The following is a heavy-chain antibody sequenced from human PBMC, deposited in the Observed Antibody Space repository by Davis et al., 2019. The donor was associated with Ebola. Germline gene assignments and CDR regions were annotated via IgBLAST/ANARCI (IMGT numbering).Heavy chain of an antibody. J-gene: IGHJ4*02. CDR2: IGSSGNYI. Sequence: GGSLRLSCAAAGVNFTTFSINWLRQAPGKGLEWVASIGSSGNYIHYAASVKGRFTISRDNAKNSVHLQMNSLRGEDTAVYYCGTKVKGDSCSGGSCYYGFWGQGTLVTVSS. D-gene: IGHD2-15*01. V-gene: IGHV3-21*01. CDR1: GVNFTTFS. CDR3: GTKVKGDSCSGGSCYYGF.